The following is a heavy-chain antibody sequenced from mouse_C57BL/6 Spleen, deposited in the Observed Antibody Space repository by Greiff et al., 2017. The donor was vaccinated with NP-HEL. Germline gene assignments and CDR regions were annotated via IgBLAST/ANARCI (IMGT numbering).Heavy chain of an antibody. J-gene: IGHJ3*01. CDR2: IDPETGGT. CDR1: GYTFTDYE. Sequence: VQLQESGAELVRPGASVTLSCKASGYTFTDYEMHWVKQTPVHGLEWIGAIDPETGGTAYNQKFKGKAILTADKSSSTAYMELRSLTSEDSAVYYCTRGELAYWGQGTLVTVSA. V-gene: IGHV1-15*01. CDR3: TRGELAY.